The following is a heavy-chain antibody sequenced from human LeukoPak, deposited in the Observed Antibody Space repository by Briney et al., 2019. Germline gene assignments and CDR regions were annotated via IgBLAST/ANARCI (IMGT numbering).Heavy chain of an antibody. CDR3: ARKDPRYSSGWPFDY. CDR1: GFTFSSYW. J-gene: IGHJ4*02. D-gene: IGHD6-19*01. CDR2: INSDGSST. V-gene: IGHV3-74*01. Sequence: GGSLRLSCAASGFTFSSYWMHWVRQAPGKGLVWVSRINSDGSSTSYADSVKGRFTISRDNAKNTLYLQMNSLRSDDTAVYYCARKDPRYSSGWPFDYWGQGTLVTVSS.